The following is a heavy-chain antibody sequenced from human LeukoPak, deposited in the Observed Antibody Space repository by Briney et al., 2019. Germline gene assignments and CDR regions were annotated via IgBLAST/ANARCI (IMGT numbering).Heavy chain of an antibody. CDR2: IRATSGGT. D-gene: IGHD2-2*01. V-gene: IGHV3-23*01. CDR3: AKVPTPYCSGTSCSSY. J-gene: IGHJ4*02. Sequence: GGSLRLSCAASGFSFSSYAMSWVRRAPGKGLEWVSTIRATSGGTYYADSVKGRFAISRDNSKNSLYLQMSSLRAEDTALYYCAKVPTPYCSGTSCSSYWGQGTLVTVSS. CDR1: GFSFSSYA.